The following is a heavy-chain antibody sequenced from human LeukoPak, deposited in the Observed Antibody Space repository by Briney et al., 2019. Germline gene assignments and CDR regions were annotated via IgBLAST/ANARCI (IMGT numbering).Heavy chain of an antibody. CDR2: ISSSGSTI. D-gene: IGHD3-16*01. V-gene: IGHV3-48*03. J-gene: IGHJ6*03. Sequence: PGGSLRLSCAASGFTFSSYEMNWVRQAPGKGLEWVSYISSSGSTIYYADSVKGRFTISRDNAKNSLYLQMNSLRAEDTAVYYCARGEQPRYYYYYYMDVWGKGTTVTVSS. CDR1: GFTFSSYE. CDR3: ARGEQPRYYYYYYMDV.